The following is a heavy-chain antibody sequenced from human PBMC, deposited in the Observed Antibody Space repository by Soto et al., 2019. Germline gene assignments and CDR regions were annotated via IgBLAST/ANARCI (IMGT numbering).Heavy chain of an antibody. CDR1: GYTFTSSA. V-gene: IGHV1-3*01. Sequence: ASVKVSCKASGYTFTSSAMHWVRQAPGQRLEWMGWINAGNGNTKYSQKFQGRVTMTRNTSISTAYMELSSLRSEDTAVYYCARGRGGLRGSRKYYYDSSGYYLRGTRASFDYWGQGTLVTSPQ. D-gene: IGHD3-22*01. CDR2: INAGNGNT. J-gene: IGHJ4*02. CDR3: ARGRGGLRGSRKYYYDSSGYYLRGTRASFDY.